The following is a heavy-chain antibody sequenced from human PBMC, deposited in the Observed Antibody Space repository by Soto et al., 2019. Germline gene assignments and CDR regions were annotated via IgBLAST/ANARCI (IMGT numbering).Heavy chain of an antibody. V-gene: IGHV3-15*01. CDR3: PPQHGYSNEKYYYYYGMDV. D-gene: IGHD4-4*01. CDR2: IKSKIDGGTT. J-gene: IGHJ6*04. Sequence: GGSLRLSCAVSGFTFSNAWMTWVRQAPGKGLEWVGRIKSKIDGGTTDYAAPVKGRLTISRDDSKNTLYLQMNSLKTEDTAVYYCPPQHGYSNEKYYYYYGMDVWGKGTT. CDR1: GFTFSNAW.